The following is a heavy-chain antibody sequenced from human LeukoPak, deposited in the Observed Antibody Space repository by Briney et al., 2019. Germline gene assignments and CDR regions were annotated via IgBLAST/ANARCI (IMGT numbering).Heavy chain of an antibody. D-gene: IGHD2-15*01. CDR3: ARAFGYCSGGSCYSGSNFDY. CDR1: GYTFTSYG. V-gene: IGHV1-18*01. Sequence: GASVKVSCKASGYTFTSYGISWVRQAPGQGLEWMGWISAYNGNTNYAQKLQGRVTMTTDTSTSTAYMELRSLRSDDTAVYYCARAFGYCSGGSCYSGSNFDYWGQGTLVTVSS. J-gene: IGHJ4*02. CDR2: ISAYNGNT.